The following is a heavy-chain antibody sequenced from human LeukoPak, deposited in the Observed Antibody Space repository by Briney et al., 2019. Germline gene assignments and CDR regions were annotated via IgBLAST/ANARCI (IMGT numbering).Heavy chain of an antibody. CDR3: ARDRGEGTEAVVVPAAYWFDP. CDR1: GGSMSSYY. CDR2: IYTSGST. V-gene: IGHV4-4*07. J-gene: IGHJ5*02. Sequence: SETLSLACTVSGGSMSSYYWSWIRQPAGRGREWVGCIYTSGSTNYIPSLKRRVTMSVDTSKNQFSMKLSSVTAADTAVYYCARDRGEGTEAVVVPAAYWFDPWGRGTLVSVSS. D-gene: IGHD2-2*01.